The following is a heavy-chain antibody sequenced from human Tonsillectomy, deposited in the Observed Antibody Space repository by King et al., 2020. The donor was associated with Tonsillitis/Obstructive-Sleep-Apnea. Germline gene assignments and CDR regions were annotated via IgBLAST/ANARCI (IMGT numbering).Heavy chain of an antibody. D-gene: IGHD6-13*01. CDR2: ISWDDVK. CDR3: AHSAFEAAGSELSAY. CDR1: GVSLSTSGVG. Sequence: ITLKESGPTLVKPTQTLTLTCTFSGVSLSTSGVGVGWIRQPPGKALAGLSLISWDDVKRYSPSLKSMPTITKDTSKNPVVLTMTNMDPVDTATYYCAHSAFEAAGSELSAYWGQGTLVTVSS. V-gene: IGHV2-5*02. J-gene: IGHJ4*02.